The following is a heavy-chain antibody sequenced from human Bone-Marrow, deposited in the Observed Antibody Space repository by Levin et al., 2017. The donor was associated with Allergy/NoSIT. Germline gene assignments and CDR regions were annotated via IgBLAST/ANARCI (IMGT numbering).Heavy chain of an antibody. CDR2: ITSSGDST. J-gene: IGHJ4*02. CDR3: ARDPARGYYDSSGYSGDH. D-gene: IGHD3-22*01. CDR1: GFTFRHYT. V-gene: IGHV3-48*02. Sequence: ASVKVSRAASGFTFRHYTMNWVRQAPGKGLEWVSCITSSGDSTYYADSVKGRFTISRDNAKNSLYLQLNRLRDEDTAMYYCARDPARGYYDSSGYSGDHWGQGTLVTVSS.